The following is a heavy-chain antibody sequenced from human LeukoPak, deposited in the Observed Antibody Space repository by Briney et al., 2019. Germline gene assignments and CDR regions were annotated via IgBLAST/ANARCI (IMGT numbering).Heavy chain of an antibody. Sequence: PGGSLRLSCAASGFTFTDAWMTWVRQAPGKGLEWVGRIKSKTDGGTTDYAAPVKGRFTISRDDSKNTLYLQMNSLKTEDTAVYYCTTDLYDILTGYPEDYWGQGTLVTVSS. CDR3: TTDLYDILTGYPEDY. V-gene: IGHV3-15*01. J-gene: IGHJ4*02. D-gene: IGHD3-9*01. CDR2: IKSKTDGGTT. CDR1: GFTFTDAW.